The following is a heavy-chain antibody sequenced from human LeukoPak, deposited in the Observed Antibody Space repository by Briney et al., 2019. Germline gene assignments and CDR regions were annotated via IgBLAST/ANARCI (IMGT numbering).Heavy chain of an antibody. CDR1: GGSISNKY. J-gene: IGHJ6*03. D-gene: IGHD2-15*01. CDR3: ARVSYCSGGSCPNYYYYMDV. V-gene: IGHV4-59*01. Sequence: SETLSLTCTVSGGSISNKYWSWIRQPPGKGLEWIGYIYYSGSTNYNPSLKSRVTILVDTSKNQFSLKLSSVTAADTAVYYCARVSYCSGGSCPNYYYYMDVWGKGTTVTISS. CDR2: IYYSGST.